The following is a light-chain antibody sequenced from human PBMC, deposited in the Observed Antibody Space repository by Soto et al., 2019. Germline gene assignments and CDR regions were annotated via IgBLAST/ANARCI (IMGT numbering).Light chain of an antibody. Sequence: DIQMTQSPSSLSASVGDRVTITCRASHSVSNYLNWYQQKPGKAPKLLMFAASSLQSGVPSRFSGNISGTDFTLTISSLQPEDFATYYCQQSYRTPPTFGQGTKLEIK. J-gene: IGKJ2*01. CDR2: AAS. V-gene: IGKV1-39*01. CDR1: HSVSNY. CDR3: QQSYRTPPT.